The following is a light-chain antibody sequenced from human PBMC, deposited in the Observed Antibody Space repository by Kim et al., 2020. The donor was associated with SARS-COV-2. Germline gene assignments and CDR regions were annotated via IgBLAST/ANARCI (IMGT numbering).Light chain of an antibody. CDR1: QSVSDK. J-gene: IGKJ2*01. CDR2: SVS. CDR3: QQHNNWPYT. Sequence: SVSQGESVTLTCRASQSVSDKLSWYQQKPGQAPRLLIYSVSIRAAGVPAGFSGSGSGTDFTLTISGLQSEDSAVYYCQQHNNWPYTFGQGTKLEI. V-gene: IGKV3-15*01.